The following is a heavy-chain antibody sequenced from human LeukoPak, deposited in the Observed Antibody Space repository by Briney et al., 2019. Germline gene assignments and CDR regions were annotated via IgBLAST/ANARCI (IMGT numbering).Heavy chain of an antibody. D-gene: IGHD3-22*01. V-gene: IGHV1-18*01. CDR3: ARATMIVGSYFDY. CDR2: ISAYNGNT. CDR1: GYTFTSYG. J-gene: IGHJ4*02. Sequence: ASVKVSCKASGYTFTSYGISWVRQAPGQGLEWMGWISAYNGNTNYAKKLQGRVTMTTDTSTSTAYMELRSLRADDTAVYYCARATMIVGSYFDYWGQGTLVSVSS.